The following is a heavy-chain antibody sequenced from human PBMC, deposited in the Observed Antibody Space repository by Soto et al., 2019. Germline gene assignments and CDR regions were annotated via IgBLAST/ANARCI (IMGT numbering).Heavy chain of an antibody. CDR2: INAGNGNT. J-gene: IGHJ6*02. CDR3: AREGGAYSSSWVSYYYYYGMDV. D-gene: IGHD6-13*01. Sequence: ASVKVSCKASGYTFTSYGIHRVRQAPGQRLEWTGWINAGNGNTKYSEKFQGRVTITRDTSASTAYLELSSLRSDDTAVYYCAREGGAYSSSWVSYYYYYGMDVWGQGTTVTVSS. CDR1: GYTFTSYG. V-gene: IGHV1-3*01.